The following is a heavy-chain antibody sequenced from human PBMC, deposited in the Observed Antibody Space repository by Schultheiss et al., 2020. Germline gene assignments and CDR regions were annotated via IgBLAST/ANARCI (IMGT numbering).Heavy chain of an antibody. D-gene: IGHD2-2*01. J-gene: IGHJ5*02. CDR3: ARGLGGYCSSTSCYRPNWFDP. Sequence: WGSLRLSCAASGFTFSSYAMSWVRQAPGKGLEWIGYIYYSGSTYYNPSLKSRVTISVDTSKNQFSLKLSSVTAADTAVYYCARGLGGYCSSTSCYRPNWFDPWGQGTLVTVSS. CDR2: IYYSGST. CDR1: GFTFSSYA. V-gene: IGHV4-59*12.